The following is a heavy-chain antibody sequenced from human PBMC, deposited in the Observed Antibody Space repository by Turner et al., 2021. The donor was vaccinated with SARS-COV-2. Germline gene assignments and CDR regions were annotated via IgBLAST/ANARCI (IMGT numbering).Heavy chain of an antibody. V-gene: IGHV3-33*01. Sequence: QVQLVASGGGVVQPGRSLRPSCAASVFTFSSYGMNWVPQAPGKGLEWVEVIWYDGSNKYYADSVKGRFTIARDNSKNTLYLQMNSLRAEDTAVYYCARDGSGYYDSSGYFDHWGQGTLVTVSS. CDR1: VFTFSSYG. CDR2: IWYDGSNK. J-gene: IGHJ4*02. CDR3: ARDGSGYYDSSGYFDH. D-gene: IGHD3-22*01.